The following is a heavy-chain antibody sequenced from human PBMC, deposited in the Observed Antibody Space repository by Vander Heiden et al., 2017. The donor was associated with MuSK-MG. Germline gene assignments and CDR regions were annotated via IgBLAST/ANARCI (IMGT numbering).Heavy chain of an antibody. CDR2: ISGSSSTI. V-gene: IGHV3-48*02. J-gene: IGHJ4*02. Sequence: EVQLVESVGGLVQPGESLRLSCAASGFTFSSDSMNWVRQAPGKGREWVSYISGSSSTIYYADYVKGRLTISRDNAKISLYLQKNSLRDEDTAVYYCARDGGWDYYGSGSYYDYWGQGTLVNVSS. CDR3: ARDGGWDYYGSGSYYDY. CDR1: GFTFSSDS. D-gene: IGHD3-10*01.